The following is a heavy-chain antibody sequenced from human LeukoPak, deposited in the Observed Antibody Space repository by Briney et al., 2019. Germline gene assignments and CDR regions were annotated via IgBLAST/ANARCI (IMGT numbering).Heavy chain of an antibody. CDR1: GGSISSGDYY. V-gene: IGHV4-30-4*01. Sequence: SETLSLTCTVSGGSISSGDYYWSWIRQPPGKGLEWIGYIYYSGSTYYNPSLKSRVTISVDTSKNQFSLKLSSVTAADTAVYYCARGHGVPAHYYYMDVWGKGTTVTVSS. CDR2: IYYSGST. D-gene: IGHD2-2*01. CDR3: ARGHGVPAHYYYMDV. J-gene: IGHJ6*03.